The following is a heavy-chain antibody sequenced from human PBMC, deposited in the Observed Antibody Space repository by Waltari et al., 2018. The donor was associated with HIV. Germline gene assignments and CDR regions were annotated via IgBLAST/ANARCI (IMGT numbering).Heavy chain of an antibody. CDR2: ISYDGSNK. V-gene: IGHV3-30*01. CDR1: GFTFSSYA. CDR3: ASALRIVAANDY. D-gene: IGHD6-13*01. Sequence: QVQLVESGGGVVQSGRSLRLSCAASGFTFSSYAMHWVRQAPGKGLEWVAVISYDGSNKYYADSVKDRFTISRDNSKNTLYLQMNSLRAEDTAVYFCASALRIVAANDYWGQGTLVTVSS. J-gene: IGHJ4*02.